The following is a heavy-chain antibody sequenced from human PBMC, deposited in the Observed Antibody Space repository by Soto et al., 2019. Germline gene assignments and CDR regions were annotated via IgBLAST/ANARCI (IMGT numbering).Heavy chain of an antibody. CDR2: IIPILGIA. D-gene: IGHD6-19*01. V-gene: IGHV1-69*02. Sequence: QVQLVQSGAEVKKPGSSVKVSCKASGGTFSSYTISWVRQAPGQGLEWMGRIIPILGIANYAQKFQGRVTITADKSTSTAYRELSSLRSEDTAVYYCARSIAVAGTLDYWGQGTLVTVSS. CDR1: GGTFSSYT. J-gene: IGHJ4*02. CDR3: ARSIAVAGTLDY.